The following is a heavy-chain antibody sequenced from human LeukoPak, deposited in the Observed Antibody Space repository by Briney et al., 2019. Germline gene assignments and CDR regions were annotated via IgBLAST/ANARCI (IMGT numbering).Heavy chain of an antibody. CDR3: ASSKSVGWYFDL. J-gene: IGHJ2*01. D-gene: IGHD2-2*01. Sequence: SETLSLTCTVSGGSISSYYWSWIRQPPGKGLEWIGYIYTSGSTNYNPSLKSRVTISVDTSKNQFSLKLSSVTAADTAVYYCASSKSVGWYFDLWGRGTLVTVSS. CDR1: GGSISSYY. CDR2: IYTSGST. V-gene: IGHV4-4*09.